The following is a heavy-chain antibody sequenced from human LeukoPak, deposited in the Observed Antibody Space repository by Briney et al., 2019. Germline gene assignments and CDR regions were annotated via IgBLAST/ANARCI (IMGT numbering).Heavy chain of an antibody. CDR3: ADRLNSGYEN. J-gene: IGHJ4*02. CDR2: INHSGSA. V-gene: IGHV4-34*01. CDR1: GGSFSGYY. D-gene: IGHD5-12*01. Sequence: SETLSLTCAVYGGSFSGYYWSWIRQPPGKGLEWIGEINHSGSANYNPSLKSRVTISVDTSKNQFSLKLSSVTAADTAVYYCADRLNSGYENWGQGTLVTVSS.